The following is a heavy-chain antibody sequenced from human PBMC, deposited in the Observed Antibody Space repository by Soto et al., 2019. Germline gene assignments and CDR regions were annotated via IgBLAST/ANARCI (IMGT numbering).Heavy chain of an antibody. D-gene: IGHD3-22*01. V-gene: IGHV1-69*02. CDR1: GGTFSSYT. J-gene: IGHJ3*02. Sequence: VKVSCEASGGTFSSYTISWVRQAPGQGLEWMGRIIPILGIANYAQKFQGRVTITADKSTSTAFMELSSLRSEDTAVYYCARAWGTYYYDSSGSPGAFDIWGQGTMVTVSS. CDR3: ARAWGTYYYDSSGSPGAFDI. CDR2: IIPILGIA.